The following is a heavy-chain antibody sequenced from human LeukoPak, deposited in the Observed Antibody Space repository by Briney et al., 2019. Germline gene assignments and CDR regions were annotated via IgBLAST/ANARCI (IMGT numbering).Heavy chain of an antibody. CDR3: ARDIPEVEQQLVRFDY. V-gene: IGHV1-18*01. CDR1: GYTFTSDG. CDR2: ISAYNGNT. Sequence: ASVKVSCKASGYTFTSDGISWVRQAPGQGLEWMGWISAYNGNTNYAQKLQGRVTMTTDTSTSTAYMELRSLRSDDTAVYYCARDIPEVEQQLVRFDYWGQGTLVTVSS. J-gene: IGHJ4*02. D-gene: IGHD6-13*01.